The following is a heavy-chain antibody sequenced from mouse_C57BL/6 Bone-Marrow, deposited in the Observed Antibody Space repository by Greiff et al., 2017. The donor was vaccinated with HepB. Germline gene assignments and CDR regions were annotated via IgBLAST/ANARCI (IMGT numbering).Heavy chain of an antibody. V-gene: IGHV1-82*01. CDR1: GYAFSSSW. D-gene: IGHD1-1*01. CDR2: IYPGDGDT. J-gene: IGHJ3*01. CDR3: AVITTPQAWFAY. Sequence: QVQLKQSGPELVKPGASVKISCKASGYAFSSSWMNWVKQRPGKGLEWIGRIYPGDGDTNYNGKFKGKATLTADKSSSTAYMQLSSLTSEDSAVYFCAVITTPQAWFAYWGQGTLVTVSA.